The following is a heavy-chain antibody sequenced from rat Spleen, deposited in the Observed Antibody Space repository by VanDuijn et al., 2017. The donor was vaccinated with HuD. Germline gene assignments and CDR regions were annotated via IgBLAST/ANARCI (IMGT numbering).Heavy chain of an antibody. CDR1: GFTFNNYW. D-gene: IGHD4-3*01. V-gene: IGHV5-31*01. CDR2: ISYDGGST. CDR3: ARNSGYGFAY. J-gene: IGHJ3*01. Sequence: EVQLVESGGGLVQPGRSLKLSCVASGFTFNNYWMSWIRQAPGKGLEWVASISYDGGSTYYRDSVKGRFTISRDNAKSTLYLQMDSLRSEDTATYYCARNSGYGFAYWGQGTLVTVSS.